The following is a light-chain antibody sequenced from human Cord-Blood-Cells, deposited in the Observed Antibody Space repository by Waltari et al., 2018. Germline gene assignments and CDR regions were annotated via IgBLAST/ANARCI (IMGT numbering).Light chain of an antibody. CDR1: SRDVGVYTY. J-gene: IGLJ1*01. CDR3: CSYAGSYTFV. CDR2: DVS. Sequence: SALTQPRSESGSPGQSVTISCTGTSRDVGVYTYVSWYQQHPGKAPKLMIYDVSKRPSGVPDRFSGSKSGNTASRTISVLQAEDEADYYCCSYAGSYTFVFGTGTKVTVL. V-gene: IGLV2-11*01.